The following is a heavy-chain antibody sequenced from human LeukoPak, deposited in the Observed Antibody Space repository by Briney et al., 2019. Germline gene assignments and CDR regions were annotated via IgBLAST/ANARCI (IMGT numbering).Heavy chain of an antibody. Sequence: SETLSLTCTVSGGSLRSGSFYWGWIRQPPGKGLEWIGTIYYSGSTYYNPSLKSRVTISIDTSKNQFSLKLSSVTAADTAVYYCARVYSSGLDYWGQGTLVTVSS. CDR3: ARVYSSGLDY. CDR1: GGSLRSGSFY. D-gene: IGHD6-19*01. V-gene: IGHV4-39*07. J-gene: IGHJ4*02. CDR2: IYYSGST.